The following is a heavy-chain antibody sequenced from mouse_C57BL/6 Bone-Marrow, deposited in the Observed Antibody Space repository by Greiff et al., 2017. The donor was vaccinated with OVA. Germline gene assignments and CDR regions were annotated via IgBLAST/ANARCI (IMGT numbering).Heavy chain of an antibody. CDR2: IWTGGGT. Sequence: QVQLKESGPGLVAPSQSLSITCTVSGFSLTSYAISWVRQPPGKGLERLGVIWTGGGTNYNSALKSRLSISKDNSKSQVFLKMNSLQTDDTARYYCARNWGYGSSYEAWFAYWGQGTLVTVSA. CDR3: ARNWGYGSSYEAWFAY. J-gene: IGHJ3*01. CDR1: GFSLTSYA. V-gene: IGHV2-9-1*01. D-gene: IGHD1-1*01.